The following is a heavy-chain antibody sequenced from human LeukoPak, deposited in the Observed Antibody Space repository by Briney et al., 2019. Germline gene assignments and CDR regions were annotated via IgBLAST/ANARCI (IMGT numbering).Heavy chain of an antibody. D-gene: IGHD3-22*01. CDR2: IKQDGSEK. CDR3: ARRLTMIVGDAFDI. CDR1: GFTFSSYW. J-gene: IGHJ3*02. Sequence: SGGSLRLSCAASGFTFSSYWMSWVRQAPGKGLEWVANIKQDGSEKYYVDSVKGRFTISRDNAKNSLYLQMNSLRAEDTAVYYCARRLTMIVGDAFDIWGQGTMVTVSS. V-gene: IGHV3-7*01.